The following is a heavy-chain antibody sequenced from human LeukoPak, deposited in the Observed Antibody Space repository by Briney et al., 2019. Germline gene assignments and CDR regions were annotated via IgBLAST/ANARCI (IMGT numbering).Heavy chain of an antibody. V-gene: IGHV3-33*01. CDR1: GFTFSSYG. CDR2: IWYDGSNK. D-gene: IGHD6-19*01. J-gene: IGHJ6*02. Sequence: GGSLRLSCAASGFTFSSYGTHWVRQAPGKGLEWVAVIWYDGSNKCYADSVKGRFTISRDNSKNTLYLQMNSLRAEDTAVYYCARDGGGSGFLGYYYYGMDVWGQGTTVTVSS. CDR3: ARDGGGSGFLGYYYYGMDV.